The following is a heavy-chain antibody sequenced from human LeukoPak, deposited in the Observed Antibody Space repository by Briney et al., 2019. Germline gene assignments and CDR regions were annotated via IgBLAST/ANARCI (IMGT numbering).Heavy chain of an antibody. J-gene: IGHJ5*01. V-gene: IGHV3-9*01. D-gene: IGHD6-19*01. CDR1: GFTLDDYA. CDR3: AKVAAYSSGWYDS. CDR2: ISWNSGII. Sequence: PGRSLRLSCAASGFTLDDYAMHWVRQVPGKGLDWVAGISWNSGIIVYADSVKGRFTISRDSAKNSLYLQMNSLRPEDTALYYCAKVAAYSSGWYDSWGQGTLVTVSS.